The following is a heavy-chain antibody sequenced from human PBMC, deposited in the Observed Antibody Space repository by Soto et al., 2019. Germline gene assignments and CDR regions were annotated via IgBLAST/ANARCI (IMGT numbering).Heavy chain of an antibody. CDR1: GYTFTNYG. V-gene: IGHV1-18*01. J-gene: IGHJ6*03. CDR2: ISTYNGNT. CDR3: ARGYCAGGTCHPSIDYYYYYMDV. D-gene: IGHD2-8*02. Sequence: ASVKVSCKASGYTFTNYGITWVRQAPGQGLEWMGWISTYNGNTNYAQKLQGRVTMTTDTSTSTTYMELRSLRSDDTAVYYCARGYCAGGTCHPSIDYYYYYMDVWGKGTTVTVSS.